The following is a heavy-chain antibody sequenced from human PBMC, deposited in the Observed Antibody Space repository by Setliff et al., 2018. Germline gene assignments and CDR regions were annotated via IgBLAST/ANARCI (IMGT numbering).Heavy chain of an antibody. CDR1: VSTFRDFG. V-gene: IGHV3-30*02. D-gene: IGHD7-27*01. J-gene: IGHJ6*03. CDR2: IRFDESNK. CDR3: AKEGMRYWGSPGYMDV. Sequence: PGESLRLSCAASVSTFRDFGMHWVRQAPGKGLQWVAFIRFDESNKFYLESVRGRFSISRDNSKNTVYLQMNSLRVEDTAVYHCAKEGMRYWGSPGYMDVWGKGTKVTVSS.